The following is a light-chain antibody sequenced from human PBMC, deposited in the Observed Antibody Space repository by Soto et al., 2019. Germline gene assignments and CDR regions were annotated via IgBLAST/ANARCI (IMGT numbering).Light chain of an antibody. J-gene: IGKJ1*01. CDR1: QSVSSN. Sequence: IRMTQSPATLSVSLGETATLSCRASQSVSSNLAWYQQKPGQAPRLLIYGASTRATGIPARFSGSGSGTEFTLTISGLQSEDFAVYYCHQYYRTPRTFGQGTKVDIK. V-gene: IGKV3-15*01. CDR2: GAS. CDR3: HQYYRTPRT.